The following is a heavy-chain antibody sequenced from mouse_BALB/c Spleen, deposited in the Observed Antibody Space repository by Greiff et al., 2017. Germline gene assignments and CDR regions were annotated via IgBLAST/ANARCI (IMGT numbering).Heavy chain of an antibody. CDR3: ARDDYGSSYHYAMDY. CDR1: GFTFSDYY. Sequence: EVMLVESGGGLVKPGGSLKLSCAASGFTFSDYYMYWVRQTPEKRLEWVATISDGGSYTYYPDSVKGRFTISRDNAKNNLYLQMSSLKSEDTAMYYCARDDYGSSYHYAMDYWGQGTSVTVSS. V-gene: IGHV5-4*02. CDR2: ISDGGSYT. D-gene: IGHD1-1*01. J-gene: IGHJ4*01.